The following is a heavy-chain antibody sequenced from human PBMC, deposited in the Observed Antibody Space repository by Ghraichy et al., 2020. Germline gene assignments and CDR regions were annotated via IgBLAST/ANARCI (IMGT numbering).Heavy chain of an antibody. J-gene: IGHJ6*02. Sequence: LTCAASGFIFSNAWMSWVRQAPGKGLEWVGRIKSKTDGGTTDYAAPVKGRFTISRDDSKNTLYLQMNSLKSEETAVYYCTTDPEWELLSYYYGMDVWGQGTTVTVSS. CDR2: IKSKTDGGTT. V-gene: IGHV3-15*01. D-gene: IGHD1-26*01. CDR1: GFIFSNAW. CDR3: TTDPEWELLSYYYGMDV.